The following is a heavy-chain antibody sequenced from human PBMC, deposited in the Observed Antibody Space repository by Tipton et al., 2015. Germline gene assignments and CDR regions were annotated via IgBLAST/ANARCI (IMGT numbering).Heavy chain of an antibody. Sequence: TLSLTCAVSGGSITTAYWWRWVRQPPGEGLEYIGEIYHSGSTDYNPSLRGRVTISVDKSNNQFSLRLKSVTAADTAVYYCARDILNDFCSGWPEEYWGQGTLVTVSS. CDR3: ARDILNDFCSGWPEEY. D-gene: IGHD3-3*01. V-gene: IGHV4-4*02. J-gene: IGHJ4*02. CDR2: IYHSGST. CDR1: GGSITTAYW.